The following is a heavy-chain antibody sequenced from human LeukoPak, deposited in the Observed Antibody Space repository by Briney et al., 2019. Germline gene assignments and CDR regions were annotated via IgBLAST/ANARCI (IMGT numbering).Heavy chain of an antibody. D-gene: IGHD6-6*01. V-gene: IGHV3-74*01. CDR1: GFTFSSYW. CDR2: INSDGSST. J-gene: IGHJ6*02. CDR3: AKDRPNLGYYYYGMDV. Sequence: GGSLRLSCAASGFTFSSYWMHWVRQAPGNGLVWVSRINSDGSSTSYADSVKGRFTISRDNSKNTLYLQMNSLRAEHTAVYYCAKDRPNLGYYYYGMDVWGQGTTVTVSS.